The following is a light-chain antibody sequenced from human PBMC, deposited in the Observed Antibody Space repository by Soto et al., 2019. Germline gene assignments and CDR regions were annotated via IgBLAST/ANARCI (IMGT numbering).Light chain of an antibody. CDR2: EVS. Sequence: QSVLTQPASVSGSPGQSITISCTGTSSDVGGYNYVYWYQQHPGKAPKLMIYEVSNRPSGVSNRFSGSKSGNTASLIISGLQAEDEADYYCSSYTSSSTRVFGGGTKLTVL. V-gene: IGLV2-14*01. CDR1: SSDVGGYNY. J-gene: IGLJ3*02. CDR3: SSYTSSSTRV.